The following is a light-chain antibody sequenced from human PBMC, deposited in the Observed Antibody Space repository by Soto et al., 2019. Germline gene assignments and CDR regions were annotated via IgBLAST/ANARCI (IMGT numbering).Light chain of an antibody. J-gene: IGKJ1*01. V-gene: IGKV3-15*01. Sequence: EIVMTQSPAILYVSPGERATLSCRASQSVSTNLVWYQQKPGQAPRLLIYDASTSATAIPARFSGRGSGTEFTLTISSLQSEDFTVYYCQQNNNWPRTFGQGTKVEI. CDR2: DAS. CDR1: QSVSTN. CDR3: QQNNNWPRT.